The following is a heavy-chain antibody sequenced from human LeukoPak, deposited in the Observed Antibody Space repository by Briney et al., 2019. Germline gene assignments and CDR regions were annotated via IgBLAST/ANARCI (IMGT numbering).Heavy chain of an antibody. CDR1: GGSFSGYY. CDR2: ISHSGST. J-gene: IGHJ6*02. CDR3: ARGLRIAVAALGLDV. D-gene: IGHD6-19*01. V-gene: IGHV4-34*01. Sequence: SETLSLTCAVYGGSFSGYYWSWIRQPPGKGLEWIGEISHSGSTNYNPSLKSRVTISVDTSKNQFSLKLSSVTAADTAVYYCARGLRIAVAALGLDVWGQGTTVTVSS.